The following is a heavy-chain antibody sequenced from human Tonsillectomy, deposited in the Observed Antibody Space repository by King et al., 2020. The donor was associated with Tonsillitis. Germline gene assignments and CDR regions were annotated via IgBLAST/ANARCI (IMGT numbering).Heavy chain of an antibody. J-gene: IGHJ4*02. CDR3: ARGNGWYYFDY. Sequence: QLVQSGAEVKKPGASVKVSCKASGYTFTSFDINWVRQATGQGLEWMGWMNPDRGKTCYSPRFQGRFTMPRNTSISTAYMELSSLTSDDTAVYYWARGNGWYYFDYWGQGTLVTVAS. CDR1: GYTFTSFD. D-gene: IGHD6-19*01. CDR2: MNPDRGKT. V-gene: IGHV1-8*01.